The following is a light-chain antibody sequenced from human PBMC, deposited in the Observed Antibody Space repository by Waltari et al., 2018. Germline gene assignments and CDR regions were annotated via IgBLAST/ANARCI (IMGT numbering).Light chain of an antibody. J-gene: IGKJ2*01. Sequence: DIQMTQSPSTLSASVGDRVTITCRASQSISSWLAWYQQKPGRAPNFLIYEASKLGSWVPSRFSGSGSGTEFTLTISGLQPDDFAIYYCQQYYSYPYTFGQGTKLEI. CDR1: QSISSW. CDR2: EAS. CDR3: QQYYSYPYT. V-gene: IGKV1-5*03.